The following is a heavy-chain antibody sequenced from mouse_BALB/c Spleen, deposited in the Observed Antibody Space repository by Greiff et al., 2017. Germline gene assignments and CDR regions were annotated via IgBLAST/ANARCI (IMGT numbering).Heavy chain of an antibody. V-gene: IGHV5-6-3*01. Sequence: DVQLVESGGGLVQPGGSLKLSCAASGFTFSSYGMSWVRQTPDKRLELVATINSNGGSTYYPDSVKGRFTISRDNAKNTLYLQMSSLKSEDTAMYYCARDQLGRFAYWGQGTLVTVSA. D-gene: IGHD4-1*02. J-gene: IGHJ3*01. CDR2: INSNGGST. CDR1: GFTFSSYG. CDR3: ARDQLGRFAY.